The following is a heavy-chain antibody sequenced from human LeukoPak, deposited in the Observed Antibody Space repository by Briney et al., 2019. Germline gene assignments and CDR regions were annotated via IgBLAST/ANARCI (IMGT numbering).Heavy chain of an antibody. D-gene: IGHD6-13*01. Sequence: PSETLSLTCTVSGGSISSSSFYWGWIRQPPGKGLERIGSIYYSGSTYYNPSLKSRVTISVDTSKNQFSLNLNSVTAADTALYYCARHGGSSGWYHFDYWGQGTLVTVSS. CDR2: IYYSGST. J-gene: IGHJ4*02. CDR1: GGSISSSSFY. V-gene: IGHV4-39*01. CDR3: ARHGGSSGWYHFDY.